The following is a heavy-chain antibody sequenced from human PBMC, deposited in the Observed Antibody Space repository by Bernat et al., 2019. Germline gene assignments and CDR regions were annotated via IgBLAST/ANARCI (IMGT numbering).Heavy chain of an antibody. J-gene: IGHJ4*02. Sequence: EVQLVESGGGLVKPGGSLRLSCAASGFTFSNAWMSWVRQAPGKGLEWVGRIKSKTDGGTTDYAAPVKGRFTISRDDSKNTLYLQMNSLKTEDTAVYYCTPSNYYDSSGYYPFDYWGQGTLVTVSS. D-gene: IGHD3-22*01. CDR2: IKSKTDGGTT. CDR1: GFTFSNAW. V-gene: IGHV3-15*01. CDR3: TPSNYYDSSGYYPFDY.